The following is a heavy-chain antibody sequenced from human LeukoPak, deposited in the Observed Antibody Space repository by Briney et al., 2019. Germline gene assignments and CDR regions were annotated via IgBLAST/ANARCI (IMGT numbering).Heavy chain of an antibody. CDR2: IKTKTDGGTT. CDR3: TTGTILPALQPDV. Sequence: GGSLRLSCAASGLTFSKAWMSWVRQAPGKGLEWIGHIKTKTDGGTTDYAAPVKGRFTISRDDSKNTLYLQMNSLKTEDTAVYYCTTGTILPALQPDVWGKGTTVTVSS. V-gene: IGHV3-15*01. J-gene: IGHJ6*04. CDR1: GLTFSKAW. D-gene: IGHD2-15*01.